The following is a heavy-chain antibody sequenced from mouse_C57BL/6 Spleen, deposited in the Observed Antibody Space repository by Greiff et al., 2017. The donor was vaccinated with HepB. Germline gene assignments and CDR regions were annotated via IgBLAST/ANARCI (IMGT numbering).Heavy chain of an antibody. CDR2: INPYNGGT. CDR1: GYTFTDYY. J-gene: IGHJ3*01. V-gene: IGHV1-19*01. D-gene: IGHD2-3*01. CDR3: AREGANDGYPFAY. Sequence: VQLQQSGPVLVKPGASVKMSCKASGYTFTDYYMNWVKQSHGKSLEWIGVINPYNGGTSYNQKFKGKATLTVDKSSSTAYMELNSLTSEDSAVYYCAREGANDGYPFAYWGQGTLVTVSA.